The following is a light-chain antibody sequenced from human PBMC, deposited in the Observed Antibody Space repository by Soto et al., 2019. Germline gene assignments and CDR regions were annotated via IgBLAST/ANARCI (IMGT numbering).Light chain of an antibody. CDR3: AAWDDSLSGVA. CDR1: SSNIGSNT. CDR2: ASK. Sequence: QSVLTQPPSASGTPGQRVTISCSGSSSNIGSNTINWYQQLPGTAPKLLIYASKQRPSGVPDRCSGSKSGTSASLAISGLQSEDEADYYCAAWDDSLSGVALGGGTKLTVL. J-gene: IGLJ2*01. V-gene: IGLV1-44*01.